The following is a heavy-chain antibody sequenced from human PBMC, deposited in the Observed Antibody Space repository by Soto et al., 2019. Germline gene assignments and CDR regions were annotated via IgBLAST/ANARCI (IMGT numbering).Heavy chain of an antibody. Sequence: GGSLRLSCAASGFTFSTYAMSWVRQAPGKGLEWVSTIDNSGGITYYADSVKGRFTISRDNSKNTLYLQMNSLRAEDTAVYYCVKGEYYYDSSGYYPFDEWGQGTLVTVSS. J-gene: IGHJ4*02. V-gene: IGHV3-23*05. CDR2: IDNSGGIT. CDR3: VKGEYYYDSSGYYPFDE. D-gene: IGHD3-22*01. CDR1: GFTFSTYA.